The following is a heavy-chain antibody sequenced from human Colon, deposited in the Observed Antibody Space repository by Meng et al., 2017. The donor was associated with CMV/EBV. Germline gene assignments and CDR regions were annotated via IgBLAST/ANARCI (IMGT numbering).Heavy chain of an antibody. D-gene: IGHD1-1*01. J-gene: IGHJ3*02. Sequence: QVQLVQSGAGVKKPGASGKISCKASGYTFTDYYIHWLRQAPGQGFEWMGWINPHIGGTNYAQKFLGRVTMTRDTSISTAYMDLSSLISDDTAVYYCARGPASGAFDIWGQGTMVTVSS. CDR1: GYTFTDYY. CDR3: ARGPASGAFDI. V-gene: IGHV1-2*02. CDR2: INPHIGGT.